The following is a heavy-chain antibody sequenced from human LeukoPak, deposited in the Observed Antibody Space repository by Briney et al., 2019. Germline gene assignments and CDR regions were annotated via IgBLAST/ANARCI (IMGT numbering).Heavy chain of an antibody. J-gene: IGHJ4*02. CDR3: ATSKDSMTSDY. D-gene: IGHD3-22*01. CDR2: IYYSGNT. V-gene: IGHV4-39*01. CDR1: GGSISSSSHY. Sequence: SETLSLTCTVSGGSISSSSHYWGWIRQPPGKGLEWIGSIYYSGNTYYNPSLKSRVTISVDTSKNQFSLRLSSVSAADTAVYYCATSKDSMTSDYWGQGTLVTVSS.